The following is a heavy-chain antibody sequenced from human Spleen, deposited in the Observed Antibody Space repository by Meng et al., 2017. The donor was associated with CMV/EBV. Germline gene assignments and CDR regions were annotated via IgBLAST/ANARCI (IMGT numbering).Heavy chain of an antibody. CDR1: GGSISSYY. CDR3: ARGESYSSSWYFDY. D-gene: IGHD6-13*01. CDR2: IYYSGST. Sequence: QVQPQESGPGLVKPSETLSLTCTVSGGSISSYYWSWIRQPPGKGLEWIGYIYYSGSTNYNPSLKSRVTISVDTSKNQFSLKLSSVTAADTAVYYCARGESYSSSWYFDYWGQGTLVTVSS. V-gene: IGHV4-59*01. J-gene: IGHJ4*02.